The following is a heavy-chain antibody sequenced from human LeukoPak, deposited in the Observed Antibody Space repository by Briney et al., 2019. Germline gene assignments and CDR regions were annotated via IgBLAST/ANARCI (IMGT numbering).Heavy chain of an antibody. CDR1: GFTFSSYS. J-gene: IGHJ6*03. CDR3: ARSYSGSYFLDYYYYMDV. D-gene: IGHD1-26*01. CDR2: ISSSSSYI. Sequence: GGSLRLSCAASGFTFSSYSMNWVRQAPGKGLEWVSSISSSSSYIYYADSVKGRFTISRDNAKNSLYLQMNSLRAEDTAVYYCARSYSGSYFLDYYYYMDVWGKGTTVTVSS. V-gene: IGHV3-21*01.